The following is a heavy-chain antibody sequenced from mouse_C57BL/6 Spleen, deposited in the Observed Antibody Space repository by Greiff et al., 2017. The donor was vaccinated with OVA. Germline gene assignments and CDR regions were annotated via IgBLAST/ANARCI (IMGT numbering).Heavy chain of an antibody. J-gene: IGHJ4*01. CDR1: GYTFTGYW. CDR2: ILPGSGST. V-gene: IGHV1-9*01. CDR3: ARRGNYGSSYELSYYAMDY. D-gene: IGHD1-1*01. Sequence: VQLQESGAELMKPGASVKLSCKATGYTFTGYWIEWVKQRPGHGLEWIGEILPGSGSTNYNEKFKGKATFTADTSSNTAYMQLSSLTTEDSAIYYCARRGNYGSSYELSYYAMDYWGQGTSVTVSS.